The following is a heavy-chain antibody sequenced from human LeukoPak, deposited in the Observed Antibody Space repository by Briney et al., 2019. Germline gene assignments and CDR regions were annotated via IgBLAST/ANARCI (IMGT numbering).Heavy chain of an antibody. CDR1: GGSISSYY. CDR2: IYYSGST. Sequence: PSETLSLTCTVSGGSISSYYWSWIRQPPGKGLEGIGYIYYSGSTNYNPSLKSRVTISVDTSKNQFSLKLSSVPAADTAVSYFARLLYRIRLGELSSSYYFDYWGQGTLVTVSS. J-gene: IGHJ4*02. D-gene: IGHD3-16*02. V-gene: IGHV4-59*08. CDR3: ARLLYRIRLGELSSSYYFDY.